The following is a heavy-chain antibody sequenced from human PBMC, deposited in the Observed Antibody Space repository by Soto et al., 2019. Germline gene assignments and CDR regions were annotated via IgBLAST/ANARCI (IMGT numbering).Heavy chain of an antibody. CDR1: GGSFSGYY. D-gene: IGHD2-2*01. V-gene: IGHV4-34*01. J-gene: IGHJ6*02. CDR3: ARGLHCSSTSCYGYGMDV. Sequence: SETLSLTCAVYGGSFSGYYWSWIRQPPGKGLEWIGEINHSGSTNYDPSLKSRVTISVDTSKNQFSLKLSSVTAADTAVYYCARGLHCSSTSCYGYGMDVWGQGTTVTVSS. CDR2: INHSGST.